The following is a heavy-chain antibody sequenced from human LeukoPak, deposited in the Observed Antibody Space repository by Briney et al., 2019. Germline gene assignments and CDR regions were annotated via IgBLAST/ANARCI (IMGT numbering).Heavy chain of an antibody. CDR2: IYYSGST. Sequence: SETLSLTCTVSGGSISSYYWSWIRQPPGKGLEWIGYIYYSGSTNYNPSLKSRVTISVDTSKNQFSLKLSSVTAADTAVYYCARVTSGSYSSFYFDYWGQGTLVTVSS. CDR3: ARVTSGSYSSFYFDY. V-gene: IGHV4-59*01. D-gene: IGHD1-26*01. CDR1: GGSISSYY. J-gene: IGHJ4*02.